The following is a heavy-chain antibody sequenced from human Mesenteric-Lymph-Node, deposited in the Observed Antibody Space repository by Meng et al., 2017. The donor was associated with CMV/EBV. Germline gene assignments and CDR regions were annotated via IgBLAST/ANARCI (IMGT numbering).Heavy chain of an antibody. D-gene: IGHD3-10*01. CDR3: ARGYGSGGFYSGYYYGMDV. J-gene: IGHJ6*02. CDR1: GYTFTSYD. CDR2: MNPNSGNT. Sequence: ASVKVSCKASGYTFTSYDINWVRQATGQGLEWMGWMNPNSGNTGYAQKFQGRVTMTRNTSISTAYMELSSLRSEDTAVYYCARGYGSGGFYSGYYYGMDVWGQGTTVTVSS. V-gene: IGHV1-8*01.